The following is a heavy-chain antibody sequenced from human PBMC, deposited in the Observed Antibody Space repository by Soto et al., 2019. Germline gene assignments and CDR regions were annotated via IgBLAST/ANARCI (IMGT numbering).Heavy chain of an antibody. CDR3: ARDLRLAAAGRDYYYYGMDV. CDR2: INEDGREK. V-gene: IGHV3-7*01. J-gene: IGHJ6*02. D-gene: IGHD6-13*01. Sequence: PGGSLRLSCAASGFTFSSYWMSWVRQAPGKGLEWVANINEDGREKYYVDSVKGRFTISRDNAKNSLYLQMNSLRAEDTAVYYCARDLRLAAAGRDYYYYGMDVWGQGTTVTVSS. CDR1: GFTFSSYW.